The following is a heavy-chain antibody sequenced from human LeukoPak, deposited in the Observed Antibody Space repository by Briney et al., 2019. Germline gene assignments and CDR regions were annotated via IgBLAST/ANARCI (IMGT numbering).Heavy chain of an antibody. J-gene: IGHJ4*02. V-gene: IGHV3-23*01. CDR2: ISGSGGST. Sequence: GGSLRLSCAASGFAFSSYGLSWVRQAPGKGLEWVSGISGSGGSTYYADSVKGRFTISRDNSKNTLYLQMNSLRAEDTAVYYCAKAHYDFWSHFDYWGQGTLVTVSS. CDR3: AKAHYDFWSHFDY. CDR1: GFAFSSYG. D-gene: IGHD3-3*01.